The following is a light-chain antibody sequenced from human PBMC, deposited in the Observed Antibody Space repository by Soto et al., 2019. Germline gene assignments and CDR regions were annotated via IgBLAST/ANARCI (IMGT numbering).Light chain of an antibody. CDR3: QQSSNWPLT. CDR1: HNVHSY. J-gene: IGKJ4*01. CDR2: DVS. V-gene: IGKV3-11*01. Sequence: EIVLTQSPATLSLSPGERATLSCRAGHNVHSYIEWYQHKPGQAPRLLIYDVSNRATGVPPRFSGSGSGTDFTLTISSLEPEDFAVYYCQQSSNWPLTFGGGTKVEIK.